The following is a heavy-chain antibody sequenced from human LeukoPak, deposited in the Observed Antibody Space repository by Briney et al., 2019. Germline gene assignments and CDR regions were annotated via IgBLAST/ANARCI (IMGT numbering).Heavy chain of an antibody. Sequence: SETLSLTCAVSGASVSGSNYYWGWIRQPPGKGLEWIGNIYSSGSTYYNASLQSRVTISIDASKNQFSLRLNSVTAADTAVYYCARLLRVGYCSTTTCNWFDPWGQGTLVTVSS. D-gene: IGHD2-2*03. V-gene: IGHV4-39*01. CDR2: IYSSGST. J-gene: IGHJ5*02. CDR1: GASVSGSNYY. CDR3: ARLLRVGYCSTTTCNWFDP.